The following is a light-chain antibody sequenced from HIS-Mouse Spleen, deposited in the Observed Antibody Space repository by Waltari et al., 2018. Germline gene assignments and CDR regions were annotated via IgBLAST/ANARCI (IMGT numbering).Light chain of an antibody. Sequence: DIQMTQSPSPLSASVGDRVTITSQASQGISSWLAWYPQKPGKAPKSLIYKASSIASGGPSRFSGSGSGTEFTLTISSLQRDDFATYCGQQYKSYSWTFGEGTTVEIK. CDR1: QGISSW. CDR2: KAS. V-gene: IGKV1-5*03. J-gene: IGKJ1*01. CDR3: QQYKSYSWT.